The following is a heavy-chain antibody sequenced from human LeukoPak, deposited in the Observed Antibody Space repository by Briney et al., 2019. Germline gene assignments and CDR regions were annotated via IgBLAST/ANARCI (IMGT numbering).Heavy chain of an antibody. V-gene: IGHV4-31*03. CDR1: GGSISSGDYY. Sequence: SQTLSLTCTVSGGSISSGDYYWSWIRQHPGKGLEWIGYIYYSGSTYYNPSLKSRLTISVDTSKNQFSLKLTSVTAADTAVYYCASAYCSSTSCYRNFDYWGRGTLVTVSS. D-gene: IGHD2-2*01. J-gene: IGHJ4*02. CDR3: ASAYCSSTSCYRNFDY. CDR2: IYYSGST.